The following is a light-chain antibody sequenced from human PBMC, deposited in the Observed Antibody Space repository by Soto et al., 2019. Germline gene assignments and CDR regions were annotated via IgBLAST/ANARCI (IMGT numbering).Light chain of an antibody. Sequence: IQLTQLPSTLSASVGDRVTITCRASQSVRSWLAWYQQKPGRPPKFLIYDASSLESGVPSRFRGSGSGTEFTLTISNLQPDDFETYYCQQYDNYPLTFGGGTKVDIK. CDR3: QQYDNYPLT. J-gene: IGKJ4*01. V-gene: IGKV1-5*01. CDR1: QSVRSW. CDR2: DAS.